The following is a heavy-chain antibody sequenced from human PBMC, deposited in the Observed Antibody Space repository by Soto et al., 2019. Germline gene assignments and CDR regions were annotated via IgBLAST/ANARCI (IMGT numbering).Heavy chain of an antibody. V-gene: IGHV3-33*01. CDR2: IWFDGSNK. CDR3: ARGQLPAATTCFDF. CDR1: GFTFSSYA. J-gene: IGHJ4*02. D-gene: IGHD2-15*01. Sequence: QVHLVESGGGVVQPGGSLRLSCAASGFTFSSYAIHRVRQAPGKGLEWGAIIWFDGSNKYYADSVKGRFSISRDNSKNTLFLQMDSLRADDTAVYYCARGQLPAATTCFDFWGQGTLVIVSS.